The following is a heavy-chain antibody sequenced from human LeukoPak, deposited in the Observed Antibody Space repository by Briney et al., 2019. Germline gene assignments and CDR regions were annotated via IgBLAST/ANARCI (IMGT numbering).Heavy chain of an antibody. Sequence: SETLSLTCTVSGGSISGSYWSWIRQPPGKGLEWIAYMYNSGSTNYNPSLKSRVTISIDTSKNQFSLKLSSLTAADTAVYYCARLQGYFDYWGQGTLVTVSS. D-gene: IGHD4-11*01. CDR1: GGSISGSY. CDR2: MYNSGST. V-gene: IGHV4-59*01. CDR3: ARLQGYFDY. J-gene: IGHJ4*02.